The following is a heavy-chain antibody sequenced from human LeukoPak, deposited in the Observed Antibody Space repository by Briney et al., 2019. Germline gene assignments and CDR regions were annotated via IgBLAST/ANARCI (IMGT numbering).Heavy chain of an antibody. CDR2: IKQDGSEK. V-gene: IGHV3-7*01. CDR1: GFTLSTYW. J-gene: IGHJ4*02. CDR3: ARDPGRTRYDY. Sequence: GGSLRLSCAASGFTLSTYWMVWVRQAPGKGLERVANIKQDGSEKYYVDSVKGRFTISRDNAKNSLYLQMNSLRDEDTAVYYCARDPGRTRYDYWGQGTLVTVSS.